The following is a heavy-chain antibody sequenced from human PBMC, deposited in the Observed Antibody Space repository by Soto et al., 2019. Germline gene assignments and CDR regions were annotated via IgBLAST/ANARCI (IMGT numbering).Heavy chain of an antibody. J-gene: IGHJ4*02. Sequence: QITLKESGPTLVKPTQTLTLTCTFSGFSLSTRGVGVGWIRQPPGKALEWLALIYWNDDKRYSPSLKSRLTITKDTSKNQVVLTTTNMDPVDTATYYCAHIRPDILTGYYYFDYWGQGTLVTVSS. V-gene: IGHV2-5*01. CDR3: AHIRPDILTGYYYFDY. D-gene: IGHD3-9*01. CDR2: IYWNDDK. CDR1: GFSLSTRGVG.